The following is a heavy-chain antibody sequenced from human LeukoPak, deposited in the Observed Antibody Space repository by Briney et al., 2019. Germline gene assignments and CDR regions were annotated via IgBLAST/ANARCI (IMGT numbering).Heavy chain of an antibody. CDR2: ISGSGGST. D-gene: IGHD1-26*01. CDR1: GFTFRRYA. V-gene: IGHV3-23*01. Sequence: GGSLEPFWSTSGFTFRRYAISWVRPAPGEGLEWVSAISGSGGSTYYADSVKGRFTISRDNSKNTLYLQMNSLRAEDTAVYYCAKDRHSGRPDYWGQGTLVTVSS. J-gene: IGHJ4*02. CDR3: AKDRHSGRPDY.